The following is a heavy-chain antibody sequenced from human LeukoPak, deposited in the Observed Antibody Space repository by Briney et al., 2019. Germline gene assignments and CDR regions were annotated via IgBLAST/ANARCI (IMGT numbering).Heavy chain of an antibody. CDR3: AKESYYYDSSGYYQPSSPFDY. J-gene: IGHJ4*02. CDR2: ISGSGGST. D-gene: IGHD3-22*01. V-gene: IGHV3-23*01. Sequence: GGSLRLSCAASGFTFSSYAMSWVRQAPGKGLEWVSAISGSGGSTYYADSVKGRFPISRDNSKNTLYLQMNSLRAEDTAIYYCAKESYYYDSSGYYQPSSPFDYWGQGTLVTVSS. CDR1: GFTFSSYA.